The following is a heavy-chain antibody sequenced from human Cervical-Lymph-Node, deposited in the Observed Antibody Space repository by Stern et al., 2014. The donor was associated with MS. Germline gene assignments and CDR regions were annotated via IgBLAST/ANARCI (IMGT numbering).Heavy chain of an antibody. CDR3: AREGLYGLDY. CDR2: ISSSSAS. J-gene: IGHJ4*02. D-gene: IGHD4-17*01. CDR1: GFSFSGYS. Sequence: VQLVESGGGLVKPGGSLRLSCVASGFSFSGYSIDWVRQAPGKGLEWLSFISSSSASQYAESVKGRFTISRDNARNSLYLQMNSLRAEDTAVYFCAREGLYGLDYWGQGTLVTVSS. V-gene: IGHV3-21*01.